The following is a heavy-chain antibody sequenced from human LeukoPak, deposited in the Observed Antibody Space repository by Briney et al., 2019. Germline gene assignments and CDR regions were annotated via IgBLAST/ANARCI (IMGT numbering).Heavy chain of an antibody. Sequence: GASVKVSCKASGYTFNKYGISWVRQAPGQGLEWMGLISCYNGDTHYAQKLQGRVTLSTDTPTTTVYMELRSLRSDDMAVYYCARDPNNTSGWKTWFDTWGQGTPVTVSS. D-gene: IGHD6-19*01. CDR2: ISCYNGDT. CDR1: GYTFNKYG. J-gene: IGHJ5*02. CDR3: ARDPNNTSGWKTWFDT. V-gene: IGHV1-18*03.